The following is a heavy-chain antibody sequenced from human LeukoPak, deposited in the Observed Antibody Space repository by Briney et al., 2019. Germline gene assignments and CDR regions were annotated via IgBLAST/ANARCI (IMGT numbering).Heavy chain of an antibody. CDR2: INHSGST. D-gene: IGHD2-2*01. V-gene: IGHV4-34*01. CDR1: GGSFSGYY. Sequence: PSETLSLTCAVYGGSFSGYYWSWIRQPPGKGLEWIGEINHSGSTNYNPSLKSRVTISVDTSKNQFSLKLSSVTAADTAVYYCASRPDRVPAAFAFDPWGQGTLVTVSS. CDR3: ASRPDRVPAAFAFDP. J-gene: IGHJ5*02.